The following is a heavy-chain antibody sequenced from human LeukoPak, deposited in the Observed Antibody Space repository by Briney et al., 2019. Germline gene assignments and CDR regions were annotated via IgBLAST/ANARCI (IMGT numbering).Heavy chain of an antibody. J-gene: IGHJ4*02. V-gene: IGHV4-39*01. CDR1: GGSISSSSYY. D-gene: IGHD6-19*01. CDR3: ARHRRQGTAVAGNFDY. Sequence: SETLSLTCTVSGGSISSSSYYWGWIRQPPGKGLEWIGSIYYSGSTYYNPSLKSRVTISVDTSKNQFSLRLSSVNAADTAVYYCARHRRQGTAVAGNFDYWGQGTLVTVSS. CDR2: IYYSGST.